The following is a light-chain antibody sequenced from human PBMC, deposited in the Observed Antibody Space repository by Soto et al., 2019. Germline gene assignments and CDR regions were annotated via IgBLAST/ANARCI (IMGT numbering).Light chain of an antibody. V-gene: IGKV1-39*01. CDR1: QGRSSY. Sequence: IQLTQSPSSMSASVGDRVTITCRGKQGRSSYLDWYQQKPGKAPNLLIFAASNLQSGVPSRFSGSGSGTDFTLAISSLQPEDFATYYCQQSYTTPLSFGGGTKVDIK. J-gene: IGKJ4*01. CDR2: AAS. CDR3: QQSYTTPLS.